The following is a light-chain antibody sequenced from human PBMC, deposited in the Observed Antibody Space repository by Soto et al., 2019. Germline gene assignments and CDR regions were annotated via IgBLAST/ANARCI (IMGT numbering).Light chain of an antibody. V-gene: IGKV1-39*01. CDR1: QGISTY. Sequence: DIQMTQCPASLSASVGDRVSITCRASQGISTYLNWYLQKPGKAPKLLIYAASSLQSGVPSRFSGSGSETDFTLTISSLQPEDFATYSCQQSYSTTWTFGQGTKVDI. J-gene: IGKJ1*01. CDR3: QQSYSTTWT. CDR2: AAS.